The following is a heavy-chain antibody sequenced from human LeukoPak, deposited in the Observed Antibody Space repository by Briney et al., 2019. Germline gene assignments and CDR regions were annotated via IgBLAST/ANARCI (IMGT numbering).Heavy chain of an antibody. CDR3: ARDHGNNWNHGYYYYMDV. V-gene: IGHV3-64*01. D-gene: IGHD1-14*01. J-gene: IGHJ6*03. CDR2: ISSNGGST. CDR1: GFTFSSYA. Sequence: GGSLRLSCAASGFTFSSYAMHWVRQAPGKGLEYVSAISSNGGSTYYANSVKGRFTISRDNSKNTLYLQMGSLRAEDMAVYYCARDHGNNWNHGYYYYMDVWGKGTTVTVSS.